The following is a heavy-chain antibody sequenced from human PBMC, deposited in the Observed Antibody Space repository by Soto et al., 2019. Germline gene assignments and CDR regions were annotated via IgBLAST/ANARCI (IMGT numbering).Heavy chain of an antibody. D-gene: IGHD3-3*01. V-gene: IGHV4-34*01. Sequence: QVQLQQWGAGLLKPSETLSLTCAVYGGSFSGYYWSWIRQPPGKGLEWIGEINHSGSTNYNPSLKSRVTISVDTSKNQFSLKLSSVTAADTAVYYCASSGQYYDFWSGYPNWFDPWGQGTLVTVSS. CDR1: GGSFSGYY. J-gene: IGHJ5*02. CDR3: ASSGQYYDFWSGYPNWFDP. CDR2: INHSGST.